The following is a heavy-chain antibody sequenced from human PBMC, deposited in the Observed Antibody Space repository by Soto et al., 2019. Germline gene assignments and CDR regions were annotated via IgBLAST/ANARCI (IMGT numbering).Heavy chain of an antibody. D-gene: IGHD6-19*01. CDR1: GFSLSTSGVG. CDR3: AHRGSSGWYVRMDWFDP. Sequence: SGPTLVNPTQTLTLTCTFSGFSLSTSGVGVGWIRQPPGKALEWLALIYWNDDKRYSPSLKSRLTITKGTSKNQVVLTMTNMDPVDTATYYCAHRGSSGWYVRMDWFDPWGQGTLVTVSS. V-gene: IGHV2-5*01. CDR2: IYWNDDK. J-gene: IGHJ5*02.